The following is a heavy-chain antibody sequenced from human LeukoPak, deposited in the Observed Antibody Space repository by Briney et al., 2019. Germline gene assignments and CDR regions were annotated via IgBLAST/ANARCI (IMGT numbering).Heavy chain of an antibody. CDR1: GGSISSGGYY. Sequence: SETLSLTCTVSGGSISSGGYYWSWIRQHPGKGLEWIGYIYYSGSTYYNPSLKSRVTISVDTSKNQFSLKLSSVTAADTAVYYCARGPRPDALDIWGQGTMVTVSS. J-gene: IGHJ3*02. CDR2: IYYSGST. CDR3: ARGPRPDALDI. V-gene: IGHV4-31*03.